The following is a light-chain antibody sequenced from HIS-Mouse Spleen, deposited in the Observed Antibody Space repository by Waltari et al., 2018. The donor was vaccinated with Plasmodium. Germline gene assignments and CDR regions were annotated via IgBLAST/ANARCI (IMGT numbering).Light chain of an antibody. CDR1: QSVSSN. V-gene: IGKV3-15*01. CDR3: QQYNNWSYT. J-gene: IGKJ3*01. Sequence: EIVMTQSPATLSVSPGERATLSCRASQSVSSNLAWYQQKPGQAPRLLIYGASTRATGIQARCSGSESGTEFTLTISSLQSEDFAVYYCQQYNNWSYTFGPGTKVDIK. CDR2: GAS.